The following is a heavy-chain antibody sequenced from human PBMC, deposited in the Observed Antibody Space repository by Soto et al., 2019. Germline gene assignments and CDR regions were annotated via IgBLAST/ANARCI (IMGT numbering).Heavy chain of an antibody. D-gene: IGHD6-19*01. J-gene: IGHJ4*02. V-gene: IGHV6-1*01. CDR2: TYYRSKWYN. Sequence: SQTLSLTCAISGDSVSSNRAAWNWIRQSPSRGLEWLGRTYYRSKWYNDYAVSVKSRITINPDTSKNQFSLQLNSVTPEDTAAYYCARAWGFSSGWYGSFSYWGQGTQVTVSS. CDR3: ARAWGFSSGWYGSFSY. CDR1: GDSVSSNRAA.